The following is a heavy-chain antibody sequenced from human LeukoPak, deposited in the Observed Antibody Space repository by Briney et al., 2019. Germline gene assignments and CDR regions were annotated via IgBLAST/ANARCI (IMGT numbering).Heavy chain of an antibody. J-gene: IGHJ4*02. V-gene: IGHV4-39*07. CDR1: GGSIAGSSFY. CDR2: VYYSGST. Sequence: PSETLSLTCTVSGGSIAGSSFYWGWIRQPPGKGLEWIGSVYYSGSTYYNSSLKSRVTISLDTPKNQFSLKLSSVTAADTAVYHCAREARVGATVGYWGQGTLVTVSS. D-gene: IGHD1-26*01. CDR3: AREARVGATVGY.